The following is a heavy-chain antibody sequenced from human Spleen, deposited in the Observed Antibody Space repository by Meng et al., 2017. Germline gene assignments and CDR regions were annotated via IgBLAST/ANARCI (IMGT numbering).Heavy chain of an antibody. V-gene: IGHV3-21*04. J-gene: IGHJ3*02. Sequence: GESLKISCAASGFTFSSYSMNWVRQAPGKGLEWVSSISSSSSYIYYADSVKGRFTISRDNAKNSLYLQMNSLRAEDTALYSCARDRGVGTTTDAFDIWGQGTMVTVSS. CDR1: GFTFSSYS. D-gene: IGHD1-26*01. CDR3: ARDRGVGTTTDAFDI. CDR2: ISSSSSYI.